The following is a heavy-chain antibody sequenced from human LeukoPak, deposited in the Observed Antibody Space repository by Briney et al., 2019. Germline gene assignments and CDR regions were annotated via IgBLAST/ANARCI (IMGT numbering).Heavy chain of an antibody. CDR2: INPNSGGT. J-gene: IGHJ4*02. V-gene: IGHV1-2*02. Sequence: ASVRVSCKASGYTFTGYYMHWVRQAPGQGLEWMGWINPNSGGTNYAQKFQGRVTMTRDTSISTAYMELSRLRSDDTAVYSCARDGGLGGYCSGGSCYDYWGQGTLVTVSS. CDR3: ARDGGLGGYCSGGSCYDY. CDR1: GYTFTGYY. D-gene: IGHD2-15*01.